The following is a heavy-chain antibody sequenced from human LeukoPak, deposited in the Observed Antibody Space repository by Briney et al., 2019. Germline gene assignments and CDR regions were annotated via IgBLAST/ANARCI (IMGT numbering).Heavy chain of an antibody. CDR1: GGSFSGYY. CDR3: ARHERERYFDWFGYMDV. CDR2: INHSGST. V-gene: IGHV4-34*01. J-gene: IGHJ6*03. D-gene: IGHD3-9*01. Sequence: SETLSLTCGVYGGSFSGYYWSWIRQSPGKGLGWIGEINHSGSTNYKPSLKSRVTISVDTSKNQFSLKLSSVTAADTAVYYCARHERERYFDWFGYMDVWGKGTTVTISS.